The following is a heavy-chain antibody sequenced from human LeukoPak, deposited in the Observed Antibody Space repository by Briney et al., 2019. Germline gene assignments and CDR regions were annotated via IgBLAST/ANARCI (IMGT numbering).Heavy chain of an antibody. CDR2: ISWNSGSI. V-gene: IGHV3-9*01. D-gene: IGHD6-6*01. CDR3: AKDMSYSSSYAFDI. J-gene: IGHJ3*02. CDR1: GFTFDDYA. Sequence: GRSLRLSCAASGFTFDDYAMHWVRQAPGKGLEWVSGISWNSGSIGYADSVKGRFTISRDNAKNSLYLQMNSLRAEDTALNYCAKDMSYSSSYAFDIWGQGTMVTVSS.